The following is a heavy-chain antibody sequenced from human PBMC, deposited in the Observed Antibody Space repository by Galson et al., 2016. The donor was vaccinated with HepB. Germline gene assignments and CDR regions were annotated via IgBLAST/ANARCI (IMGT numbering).Heavy chain of an antibody. J-gene: IGHJ4*02. Sequence: TLSLTCTVSGASISSGAYFWSWIRQHPGKGLEWIGYIYYSGSTYYNPALKSRVTISLDTSENQFSLKLSSVTAADTAGYYCARQDVGPAMTDYWGQGTLVTVSS. V-gene: IGHV4-31*03. CDR2: IYYSGST. D-gene: IGHD2-2*01. CDR1: GASISSGAYF. CDR3: ARQDVGPAMTDY.